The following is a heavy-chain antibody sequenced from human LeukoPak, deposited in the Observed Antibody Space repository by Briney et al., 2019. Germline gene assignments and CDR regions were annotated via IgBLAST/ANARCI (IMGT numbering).Heavy chain of an antibody. J-gene: IGHJ4*02. CDR3: AQGFSSGWYPY. V-gene: IGHV3-23*01. CDR1: GFSVRSFG. D-gene: IGHD6-19*01. CDR2: ISVNGETT. Sequence: GGSLRLSCAVSGFSVRSFGMSWVRQAPGKGLEWISAISVNGETTWYADSVRGRFIISRDNSKNTLYLQLSSLRAEDTAVYYCAQGFSSGWYPYWGQGSLVSVSS.